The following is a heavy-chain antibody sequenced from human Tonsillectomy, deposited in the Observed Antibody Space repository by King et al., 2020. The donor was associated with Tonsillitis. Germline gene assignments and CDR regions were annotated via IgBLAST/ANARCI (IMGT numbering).Heavy chain of an antibody. D-gene: IGHD3-9*01. CDR1: GFTVSPYY. J-gene: IGHJ4*02. CDR2: ISYDGINK. CDR3: ASPDWLSLDY. Sequence: VQLVESGGGVVQAGRSLRLTCAASGFTVSPYYMHWVRQAPGKGLEWVAFISYDGINKYFADSVKGRFTISRDISKNTSYLQMNSLRPEDTAVYYCASPDWLSLDYWGPGTLVTVSS. V-gene: IGHV3-30-3*01.